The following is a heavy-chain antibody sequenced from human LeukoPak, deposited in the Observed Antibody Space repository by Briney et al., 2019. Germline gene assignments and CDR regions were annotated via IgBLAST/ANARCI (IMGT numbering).Heavy chain of an antibody. CDR2: IWYDGSNK. Sequence: PGRSLRLSCAASGFTFSSYGMHWVRQAPGKGLEWVAVIWYDGSNKYYADSVKGRFTISRDNSKNTLYLQMNNLRAEDTAVYYCARDGYSSSWYKFTYNWFDPWGQGTLVTVSS. CDR1: GFTFSSYG. V-gene: IGHV3-33*01. J-gene: IGHJ5*02. CDR3: ARDGYSSSWYKFTYNWFDP. D-gene: IGHD6-13*01.